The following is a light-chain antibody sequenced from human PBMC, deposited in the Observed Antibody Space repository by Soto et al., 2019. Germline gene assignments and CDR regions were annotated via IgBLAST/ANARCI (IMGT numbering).Light chain of an antibody. CDR2: DVS. V-gene: IGLV2-14*01. CDR3: SSYTSSSTSYV. J-gene: IGLJ1*01. CDR1: SSDVSGYNY. Sequence: QSALTQPASVSGSPGQSITISCTGTSSDVSGYNYVSWYQQHPGKAPKLMIYDVSNRPSGVSNHFSGSKSGNTASLTISGLQSEDEADYYCSSYTSSSTSYVFGTGTKVTVL.